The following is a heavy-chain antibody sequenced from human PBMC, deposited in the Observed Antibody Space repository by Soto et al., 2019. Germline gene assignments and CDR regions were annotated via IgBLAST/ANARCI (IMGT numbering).Heavy chain of an antibody. Sequence: QVQLQESGPGLVKPSQTLSLTCTVSGGSISSGGYYWSWIRQHPGKGLEWIGYIYYSGSTYYNPSLKSRVTISVDTSKNQFSLKLSSVTAADTAVYYCARSNILSGTPVYFDYWGQGTLVTVSS. V-gene: IGHV4-31*03. CDR2: IYYSGST. D-gene: IGHD2-21*01. J-gene: IGHJ4*02. CDR1: GGSISSGGYY. CDR3: ARSNILSGTPVYFDY.